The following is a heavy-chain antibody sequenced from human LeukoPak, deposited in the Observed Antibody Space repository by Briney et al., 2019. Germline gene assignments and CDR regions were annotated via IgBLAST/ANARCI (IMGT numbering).Heavy chain of an antibody. D-gene: IGHD4-17*01. CDR1: GDSIRSFF. V-gene: IGHV4-59*01. Sequence: SETLSLTCTASGDSIRSFFWSWVRQPPGKGLEWIGFFYYTGSTNYNPSLKSRVSISVDTSTNQLSLNLTSVTAADTAVYYCAXLPSXGYGYFEDWGQGALVTVSS. CDR3: AXLPSXGYGYFED. CDR2: FYYTGST. J-gene: IGHJ4*02.